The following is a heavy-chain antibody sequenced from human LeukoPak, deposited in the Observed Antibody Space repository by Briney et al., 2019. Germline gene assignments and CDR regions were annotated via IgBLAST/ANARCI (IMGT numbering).Heavy chain of an antibody. D-gene: IGHD3-10*01. J-gene: IGHJ4*02. CDR2: ISDGGDTT. Sequence: TGGSLRLSCAASGFTFSSYAMSWVRQAPGKGLEWASGISDGGDTTYYANSAKGRFTISRDNSKNTLYLQMNSLRAEDTAIYYCAKRHGSGIKYFEFWGQGTLVTVSS. CDR3: AKRHGSGIKYFEF. V-gene: IGHV3-23*01. CDR1: GFTFSSYA.